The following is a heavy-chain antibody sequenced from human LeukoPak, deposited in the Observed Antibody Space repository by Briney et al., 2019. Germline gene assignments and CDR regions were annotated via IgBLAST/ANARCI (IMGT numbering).Heavy chain of an antibody. CDR2: IHRSGST. D-gene: IGHD3-10*01. CDR3: ARLVRGVGYWYFDL. J-gene: IGHJ2*01. CDR1: GYSINSGYY. V-gene: IGHV4-38-2*01. Sequence: MTSETLSLTCAVSGYSINSGYYWGWIRQPPGKGLEWINDIHRSGSTHYNPSLKSRVTISVDTSKNQFSLNLSSVTAADTAMYYCARLVRGVGYWYFDLWGRGTLVTVSS.